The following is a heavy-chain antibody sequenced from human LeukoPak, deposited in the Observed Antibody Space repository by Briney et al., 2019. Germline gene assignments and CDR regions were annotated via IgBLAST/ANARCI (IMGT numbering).Heavy chain of an antibody. V-gene: IGHV1-3*01. CDR1: GYTFTSYA. CDR2: INAGNGNT. J-gene: IGHJ6*02. D-gene: IGHD2-2*01. Sequence: ASVKVSCKASGYTFTSYAMHWVRQAPGQRLEWMGWINAGNGNTKYSQKFQGGVTITRDTSASTAYMELSSPRSEDTAVYYCARSILVVPVASHYNYGVDVWGQGTTVTVSS. CDR3: ARSILVVPVASHYNYGVDV.